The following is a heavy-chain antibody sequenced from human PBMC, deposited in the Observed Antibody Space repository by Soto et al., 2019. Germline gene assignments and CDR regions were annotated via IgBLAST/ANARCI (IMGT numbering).Heavy chain of an antibody. D-gene: IGHD2-15*01. Sequence: EVQLLESGGGLVQPGGSLRLSCAASGFTFNTYGMSWVRQAPGKGLEWVSAISNSGITTSYPGSVRGRFTISRANSRNPVYLEMYTLKADATAVYFCAKGAQSAQYSCHSWGQGTLVAVSS. J-gene: IGHJ4*02. V-gene: IGHV3-23*01. CDR1: GFTFNTYG. CDR2: ISNSGITT. CDR3: AKGAQSAQYSCHS.